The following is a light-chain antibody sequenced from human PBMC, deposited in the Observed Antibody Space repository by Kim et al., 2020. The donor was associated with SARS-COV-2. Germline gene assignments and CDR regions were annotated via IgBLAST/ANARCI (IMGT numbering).Light chain of an antibody. CDR1: QSVSSSY. Sequence: LSPGERATLSCRASQSVSSSYLAWYQRKPGQAPRLLIYGASSRSTGIPDRFSGSGSGTDFTLTISRLGPEDFVVYYCQQYGSSSYTFGQGTKLEI. J-gene: IGKJ2*01. V-gene: IGKV3-20*01. CDR3: QQYGSSSYT. CDR2: GAS.